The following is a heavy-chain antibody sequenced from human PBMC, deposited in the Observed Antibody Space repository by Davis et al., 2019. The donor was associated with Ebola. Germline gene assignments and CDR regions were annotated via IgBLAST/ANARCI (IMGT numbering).Heavy chain of an antibody. V-gene: IGHV3-7*03. J-gene: IGHJ4*02. CDR1: GFTFSGHW. D-gene: IGHD4-11*01. CDR2: INQDESEK. CDR3: ARHHYMRIDY. Sequence: PGGSLRLSCAASGFTFSGHWLTWARQAPGKGLEWLANINQDESEKNYVDSVKGRFTISRDNAKNSLYLTMNSLRGDDTALYYCARHHYMRIDYWGQGSLVTVSS.